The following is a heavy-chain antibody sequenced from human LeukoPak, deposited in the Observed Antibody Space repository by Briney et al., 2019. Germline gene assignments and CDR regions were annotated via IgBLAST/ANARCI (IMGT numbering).Heavy chain of an antibody. Sequence: PGGSLRLSCAASGFTFSDAWMSWVRQAPGKGLEWVGRIKSKTGGGTTDYAAPVKGRFSISRDDSKNTLYLQMNSLKTEDTAVYYCTWEGTTWFHSWGQGTLVTVSS. CDR1: GFTFSDAW. J-gene: IGHJ5*01. CDR2: IKSKTGGGTT. V-gene: IGHV3-15*01. CDR3: TWEGTTWFHS. D-gene: IGHD1-7*01.